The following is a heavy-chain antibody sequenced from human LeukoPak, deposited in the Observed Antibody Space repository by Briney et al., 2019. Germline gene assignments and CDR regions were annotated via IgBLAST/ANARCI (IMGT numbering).Heavy chain of an antibody. CDR2: IRYDGSDK. J-gene: IGHJ4*02. Sequence: AGGSLRLSCAASGFTFSSYGMHWVRQAPGKGLEWVAFIRYDGSDKYYADSVKGRFTISRDNSKNTLYLQMNSLRAEDTAVYYCAKDQGAGYDYQYFDYWGQGTLVTVSS. V-gene: IGHV3-30*02. D-gene: IGHD5-12*01. CDR3: AKDQGAGYDYQYFDY. CDR1: GFTFSSYG.